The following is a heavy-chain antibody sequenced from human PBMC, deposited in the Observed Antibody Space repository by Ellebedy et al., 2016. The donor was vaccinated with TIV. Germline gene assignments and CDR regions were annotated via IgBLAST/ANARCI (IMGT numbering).Heavy chain of an antibody. Sequence: SETLSLTXTVSGGSISSGAYYWSWIRQHPGKGLEWIGYIYYSGNTYYNPALKSRVTISVDTSKNQFSLKVRYVSAADTAVYYCARVSGCTTTSCFDHDFWGQGTLVTVSS. CDR3: ARVSGCTTTSCFDHDF. CDR1: GGSISSGAYY. J-gene: IGHJ4*02. D-gene: IGHD2-2*01. V-gene: IGHV4-31*03. CDR2: IYYSGNT.